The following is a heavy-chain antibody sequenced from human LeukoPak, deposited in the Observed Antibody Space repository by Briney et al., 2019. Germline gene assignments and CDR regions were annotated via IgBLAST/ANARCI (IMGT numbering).Heavy chain of an antibody. CDR2: IYPGDSDT. CDR1: GYSFTSYW. D-gene: IGHD3-10*01. CDR3: ARRRYYGSDRGTDNWFDP. J-gene: IGHJ5*02. Sequence: GESLKISCKGSGYSFTSYWIGWVRQMPGKGLEWMGIIYPGDSDTRYSPSFQGQVTISADKSISTAYLQWSSLKASDTAMYYCARRRYYGSDRGTDNWFDPWGQGTLVTVSS. V-gene: IGHV5-51*01.